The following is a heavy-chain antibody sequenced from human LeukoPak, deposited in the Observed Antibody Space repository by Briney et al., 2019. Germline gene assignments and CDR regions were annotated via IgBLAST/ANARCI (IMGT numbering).Heavy chain of an antibody. Sequence: PGGSLRLSCAASGFTFSSYSMNWVRQAPGKGLEWVSSISSSSSYIYYADSVKGRFTISRDNAKNSLYLQMNGLRAEDTAVYYCARGGRNSGYDYDYWGQGTLVTVSS. CDR2: ISSSSSYI. V-gene: IGHV3-21*01. D-gene: IGHD5-12*01. CDR3: ARGGRNSGYDYDY. CDR1: GFTFSSYS. J-gene: IGHJ4*02.